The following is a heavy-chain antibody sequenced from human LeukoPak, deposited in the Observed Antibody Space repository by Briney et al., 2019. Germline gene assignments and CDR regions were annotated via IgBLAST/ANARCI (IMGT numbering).Heavy chain of an antibody. CDR2: ISYDGSNK. CDR3: ARASYGPLRFDP. CDR1: GFTFSSYG. V-gene: IGHV3-30*03. Sequence: GGSLRLSCAASGFTFSSYGMHWVRQAPGKGLEWVAVISYDGSNKYYADSVKGRFTISRDNSKNTLYLQMNGLRSEDTAVYYCARASYGPLRFDPWGQGTLVTVSS. D-gene: IGHD4-17*01. J-gene: IGHJ5*02.